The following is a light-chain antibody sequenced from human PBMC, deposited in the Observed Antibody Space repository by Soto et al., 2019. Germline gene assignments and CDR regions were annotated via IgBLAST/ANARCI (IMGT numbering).Light chain of an antibody. CDR2: EVS. V-gene: IGLV2-14*01. Sequence: QSVLTRPASVSGSPGRSITSSCTGTSSDVGGYDYVSWYQLHPGKAPKLMVFEVSNRPSGVSYRFSGSKSGNTASLTISGLQAEDEADYFCSSYSISTAYLFGTGTKVTVL. J-gene: IGLJ1*01. CDR3: SSYSISTAYL. CDR1: SSDVGGYDY.